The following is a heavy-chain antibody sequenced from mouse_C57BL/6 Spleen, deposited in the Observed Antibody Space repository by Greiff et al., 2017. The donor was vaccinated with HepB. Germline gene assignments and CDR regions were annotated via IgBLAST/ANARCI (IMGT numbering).Heavy chain of an antibody. Sequence: VPLQPSGAELARPGASVTLSCTASGSTFTSYGLRWVQQRTGQGLEWIGEIYPRSGNTYYNEKFKGKATLTAYKSSSTAYMELRSLTSEDSAVYFCALITTVVARDYWGQGTTLTVSS. D-gene: IGHD1-1*01. CDR1: GSTFTSYG. V-gene: IGHV1-81*01. CDR3: ALITTVVARDY. CDR2: IYPRSGNT. J-gene: IGHJ2*01.